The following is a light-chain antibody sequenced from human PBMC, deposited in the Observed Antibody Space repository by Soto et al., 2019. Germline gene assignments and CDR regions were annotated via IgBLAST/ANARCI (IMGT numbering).Light chain of an antibody. CDR2: DVS. CDR3: QQYNNWPRAT. V-gene: IGKV3-11*01. J-gene: IGKJ4*01. Sequence: EIVLTQSPATLSLSPGERASLSCRASQSVGNSLAWYQHKPGQAPRLLIYDVSNRATGIPARFSGSGSGTDFTLTISSLEPEDFAVYYCQQYNNWPRATFGGGTKVEIK. CDR1: QSVGNS.